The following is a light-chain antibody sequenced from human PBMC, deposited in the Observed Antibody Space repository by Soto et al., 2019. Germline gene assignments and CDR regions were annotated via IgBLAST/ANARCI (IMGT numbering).Light chain of an antibody. CDR2: EVS. Sequence: QSALTQPASVSGSPGQSITISCTGTSSDTAGYNYVSWYQQHPGKAPKLMIYEVSNRPSGVSNRFSGSQSGNTASLTISGLQAEDEANYYCSSYTTSNTYVFGTGTKVTVL. V-gene: IGLV2-14*01. CDR1: SSDTAGYNY. CDR3: SSYTTSNTYV. J-gene: IGLJ1*01.